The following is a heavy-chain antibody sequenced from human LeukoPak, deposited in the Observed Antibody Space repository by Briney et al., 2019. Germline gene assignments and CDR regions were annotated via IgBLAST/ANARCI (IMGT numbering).Heavy chain of an antibody. D-gene: IGHD3-22*01. V-gene: IGHV4-31*02. Sequence: SYWMSWVRQHPGKGLEWIGYIYYSGSTYYNPSLKSRVTISVDTSKNQFSLKLSSVTAADTAVYYCARSPHDSSGYYHYWGQGTLVTVSS. CDR3: ARSPHDSSGYYHY. CDR1: SYW. CDR2: IYYSGST. J-gene: IGHJ4*02.